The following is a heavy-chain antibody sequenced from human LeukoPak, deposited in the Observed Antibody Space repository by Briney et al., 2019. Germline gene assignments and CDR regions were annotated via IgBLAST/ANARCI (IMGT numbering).Heavy chain of an antibody. CDR1: GFTFSSYG. Sequence: GGSLRLSCAASGFTFSSYGMHWVRQAPGKGLEWVSSISSGGDITHHADSVKGRFTISRDISKNTLYLQMNSLRAEDTAVYYCAKSDCGGDCYLLDYWGQGTLVTVSS. J-gene: IGHJ4*02. V-gene: IGHV3-NL1*01. CDR2: ISSGGDIT. D-gene: IGHD2-21*02. CDR3: AKSDCGGDCYLLDY.